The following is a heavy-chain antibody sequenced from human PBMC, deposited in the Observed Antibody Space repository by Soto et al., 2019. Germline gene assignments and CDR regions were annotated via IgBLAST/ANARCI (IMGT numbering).Heavy chain of an antibody. J-gene: IGHJ5*02. Sequence: PGGSLRLSCTASGFTFGDYAMSWFRQAPGKGLEWVGFIRSKAYGGTTEYAASVKGRFTISRDDSKSIAYLQMNSLKTEDTAVYYCTRDPSGGDYGVPWFDPWGQGTLVTVSS. CDR3: TRDPSGGDYGVPWFDP. D-gene: IGHD4-17*01. V-gene: IGHV3-49*03. CDR2: IRSKAYGGTT. CDR1: GFTFGDYA.